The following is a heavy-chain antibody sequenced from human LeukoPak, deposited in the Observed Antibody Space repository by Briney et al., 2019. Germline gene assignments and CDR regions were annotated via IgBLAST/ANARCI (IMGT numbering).Heavy chain of an antibody. V-gene: IGHV3-21*01. D-gene: IGHD4-11*01. CDR2: ITGSSTYI. Sequence: GGSLRLSCAASGFTFSNYWMNWVRQAPGKGLEWVSSITGSSTYIYYADSVKGRFTISRDNAKNSLYLQMNNLGAEDTAVYYCARDLTVTSTCWFDLWGQGTLVTVSS. J-gene: IGHJ5*02. CDR3: ARDLTVTSTCWFDL. CDR1: GFTFSNYW.